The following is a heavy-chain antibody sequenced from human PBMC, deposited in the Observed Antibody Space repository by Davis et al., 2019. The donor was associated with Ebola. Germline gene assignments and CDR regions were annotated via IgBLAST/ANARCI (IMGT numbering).Heavy chain of an antibody. CDR1: GYTFTTYV. J-gene: IGHJ4*02. CDR2: VYGGNGNT. Sequence: AASVKVSCKASGYTFTTYVMHWVRHAPGQRLEWMGWVYGGNGNTKYSKRFQGRVTITTDTSASTAYLDLSSLRSDDTAVFYCARATFGYNSGWYADYWGQGTLVTVSS. V-gene: IGHV1-3*01. CDR3: ARATFGYNSGWYADY. D-gene: IGHD6-19*01.